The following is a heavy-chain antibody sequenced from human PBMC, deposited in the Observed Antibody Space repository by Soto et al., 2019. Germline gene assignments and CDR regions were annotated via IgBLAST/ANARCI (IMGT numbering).Heavy chain of an antibody. Sequence: SETLSLTCAVYGGYFSGYYGSWIRQPPGKGLEWIGEINHSGSTNYNPSLKSRVTISVDTSKNQFSLKLSSVTAADTAVYYCARGAYYYGSGNLFRAAGAFDIWGQGTMGTVSS. D-gene: IGHD3-10*01. V-gene: IGHV4-34*01. CDR1: GGYFSGYY. CDR3: ARGAYYYGSGNLFRAAGAFDI. CDR2: INHSGST. J-gene: IGHJ3*02.